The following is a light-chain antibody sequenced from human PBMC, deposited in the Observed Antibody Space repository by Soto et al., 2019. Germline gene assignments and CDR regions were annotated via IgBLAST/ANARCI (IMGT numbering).Light chain of an antibody. Sequence: EIVLTQSPGTLSLSPGERATLSCRASQRVSSSYLAWYQQKPGQAPRLLIYGASTRATGMPDRFSGSGSGTDFTLTISRLEPEDFAVYFCQRYGSSPPFTFGQGTKVDTK. J-gene: IGKJ2*01. CDR1: QRVSSSY. V-gene: IGKV3-20*01. CDR2: GAS. CDR3: QRYGSSPPFT.